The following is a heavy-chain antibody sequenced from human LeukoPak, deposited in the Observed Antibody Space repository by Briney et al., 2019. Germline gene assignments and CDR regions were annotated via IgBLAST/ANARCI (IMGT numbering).Heavy chain of an antibody. CDR2: ISSHGSNK. D-gene: IGHD6-19*01. CDR1: GFTFSTYA. Sequence: GRSLRLSCAASGFTFSTYAMHWVRQAPGKGLEWVAVISSHGSNKFYADSVKGRFTISRDNSKNTLYLQMNSLRAEDTAVYYCALHGSGWYSTGRRRLDYWGQGTLVTASS. V-gene: IGHV3-30-3*01. CDR3: ALHGSGWYSTGRRRLDY. J-gene: IGHJ4*02.